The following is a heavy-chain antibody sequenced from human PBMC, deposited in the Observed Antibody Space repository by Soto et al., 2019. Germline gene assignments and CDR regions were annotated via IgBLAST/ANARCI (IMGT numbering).Heavy chain of an antibody. CDR2: INPNSGGT. CDR1: GYTFTGYY. D-gene: IGHD3-16*01. Sequence: ASVKVSCKASGYTFTGYYMHWVRQAPGQGLEWMGWINPNSGGTNYAQKFQGWVTMTRDTSISTAYMGLGRLRSDDTAVYYCARALGGRETSTARPFDYWGQGTLVTVSS. V-gene: IGHV1-2*04. CDR3: ARALGGRETSTARPFDY. J-gene: IGHJ4*02.